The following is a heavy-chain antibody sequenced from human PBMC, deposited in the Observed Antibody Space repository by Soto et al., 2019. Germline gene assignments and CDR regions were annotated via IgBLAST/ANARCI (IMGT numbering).Heavy chain of an antibody. V-gene: IGHV1-69*13. CDR2: IIPIFGTA. D-gene: IGHD2-15*01. CDR3: AGDGDCSGGSCYGC. CDR1: GGTFSSYA. Sequence: SVKVSCKASGGTFSSYAISWVRQAPGQGLEWMGGIIPIFGTANYAQKFQGRVTITADESTSTAYMELSSLRSEDTAVYYCAGDGDCSGGSCYGCWGQGTLVSVSS. J-gene: IGHJ4*02.